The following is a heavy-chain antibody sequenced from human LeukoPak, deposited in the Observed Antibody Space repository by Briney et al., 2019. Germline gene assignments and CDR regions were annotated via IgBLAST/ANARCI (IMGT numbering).Heavy chain of an antibody. CDR3: ASSVVIGFDS. D-gene: IGHD3-22*01. V-gene: IGHV1-2*02. CDR2: INPNNGAT. Sequence: ASVKVSCKASGYTFTGYFMHWVRQAPGRGLEWMGWINPNNGATNYAQNFQGRVTLTRDTSISTAYMELSSLNSDDTAVYYCASSVVIGFDSWGQGTLVTVSS. CDR1: GYTFTGYF. J-gene: IGHJ4*02.